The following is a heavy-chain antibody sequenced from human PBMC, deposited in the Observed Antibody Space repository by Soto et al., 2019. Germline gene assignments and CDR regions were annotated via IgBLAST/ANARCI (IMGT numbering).Heavy chain of an antibody. J-gene: IGHJ4*02. Sequence: EVPLVESGGGLVQPGGSLRLSCAASGFTFSTYWMSWVRQAPGKGLEWVANIKQDGSDKYYVDSVQGRFTISRDNAKNSLYLQMNGLRAEDTAVYYCARVKSLAGHYWGQGTLVTVSS. CDR3: ARVKSLAGHY. CDR2: IKQDGSDK. V-gene: IGHV3-7*05. D-gene: IGHD2-15*01. CDR1: GFTFSTYW.